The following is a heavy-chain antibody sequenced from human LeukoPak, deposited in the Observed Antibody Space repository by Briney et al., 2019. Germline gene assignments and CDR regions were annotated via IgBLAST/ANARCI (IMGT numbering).Heavy chain of an antibody. V-gene: IGHV4-4*09. CDR1: GGSISHYY. CDR2: IYASGST. D-gene: IGHD3-3*01. CDR3: ASAYYDFRSGYSYYMDV. J-gene: IGHJ6*03. Sequence: SETLSLICTVSGGSISHYYWTWIRQPPGKGLEWIGYIYASGSTTYNPSLKSRVTISVDTSRNQFSLNLSSVTAADTAVYYCASAYYDFRSGYSYYMDVWGKGTTVTVSS.